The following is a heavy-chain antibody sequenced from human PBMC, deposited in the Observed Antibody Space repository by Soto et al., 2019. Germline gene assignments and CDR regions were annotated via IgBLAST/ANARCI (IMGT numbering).Heavy chain of an antibody. CDR3: ASRLLGYCSGGSCPYYYYYRMDV. D-gene: IGHD2-15*01. CDR2: IIPIFGTA. CDR1: GGTFSSYA. Sequence: QVQLVQSGAEVKKPGSSVKVSCKASGGTFSSYAISWVRQAPGQGLEWMGGIIPIFGTANYAQKFQGRVTITADESTSTAYMELSRLRSEDTAVYYSASRLLGYCSGGSCPYYYYYRMDVWGQGTTVTVSS. J-gene: IGHJ6*02. V-gene: IGHV1-69*01.